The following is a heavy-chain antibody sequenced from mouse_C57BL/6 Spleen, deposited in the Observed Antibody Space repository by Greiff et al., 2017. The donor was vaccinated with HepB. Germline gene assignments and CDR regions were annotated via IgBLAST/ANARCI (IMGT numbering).Heavy chain of an antibody. J-gene: IGHJ2*01. V-gene: IGHV1-26*01. CDR1: GYTFTDYY. Sequence: VQLQQSGPELVKPGASVKISCKASGYTFTDYYMNWVKQSHGKSLEWIGDINPNNGGTSYNQKFKGKATLTVDKSSSTAYMELRSLTSEYSAVYYCASSSTVVADFDYWGQGTTLTVSS. D-gene: IGHD1-1*01. CDR3: ASSSTVVADFDY. CDR2: INPNNGGT.